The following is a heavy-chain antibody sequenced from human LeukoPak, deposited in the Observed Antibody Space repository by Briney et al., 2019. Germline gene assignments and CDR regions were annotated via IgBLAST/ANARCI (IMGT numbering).Heavy chain of an antibody. J-gene: IGHJ4*02. CDR2: ISGSGGST. D-gene: IGHD6-19*01. Sequence: GSLRLSCAGSGFTFSSYAMSWVRQAPGKGLEWISAISGSGGSTYYADSVKGRFTISRDNSKNTLYLQMNSLRAEDTAVYYCAKDRMRIAVAGTDYWGQGTLVTVSS. V-gene: IGHV3-23*01. CDR1: GFTFSSYA. CDR3: AKDRMRIAVAGTDY.